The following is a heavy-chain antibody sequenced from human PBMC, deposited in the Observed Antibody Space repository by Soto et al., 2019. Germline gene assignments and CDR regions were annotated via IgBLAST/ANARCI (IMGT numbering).Heavy chain of an antibody. D-gene: IGHD1-26*01. Sequence: SETLSLTCTVSGGSISSSSYYRSWVRQPPGKGLEWIGEIIHSESTKYNPSLKSRVTISLDKAKNQFSLLLASVTAADSAMYYCASDGGLGATTFDFWGQGILVTVSS. CDR2: IIHSEST. V-gene: IGHV4-39*07. J-gene: IGHJ5*01. CDR3: ASDGGLGATTFDF. CDR1: GGSISSSSYY.